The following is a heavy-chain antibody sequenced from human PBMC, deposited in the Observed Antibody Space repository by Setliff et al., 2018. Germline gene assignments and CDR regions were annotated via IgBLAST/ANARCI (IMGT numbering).Heavy chain of an antibody. D-gene: IGHD3-22*01. J-gene: IGHJ6*02. CDR1: GGSFSGYY. Sequence: ETLSLTCAVYGGSFSGYYWSWIRQPPGKGLEWVANIKQDGSEKYYVDSVKGRFSISRDNSKNTLYLQMNSLRAEDTAVYYCAKDRRSSSGLAVPYYYYGMDVWGQGTTVTVSS. CDR2: IKQDGSEK. CDR3: AKDRRSSSGLAVPYYYYGMDV. V-gene: IGHV3-7*01.